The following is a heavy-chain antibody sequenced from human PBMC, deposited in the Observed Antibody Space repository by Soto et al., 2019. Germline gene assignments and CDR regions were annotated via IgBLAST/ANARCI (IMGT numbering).Heavy chain of an antibody. CDR1: GFTFSSYS. Sequence: GGSLRLSCAASGFTFSSYSMNWVRQAPGKGLEWVSYISSSSSTIYYADSVKGRFTISRENAKNSLYLQMNSLRAEDTAVYYCARDQPGIAAAGDYWGQGTLVTVSS. J-gene: IGHJ4*02. V-gene: IGHV3-48*01. CDR2: ISSSSSTI. D-gene: IGHD6-13*01. CDR3: ARDQPGIAAAGDY.